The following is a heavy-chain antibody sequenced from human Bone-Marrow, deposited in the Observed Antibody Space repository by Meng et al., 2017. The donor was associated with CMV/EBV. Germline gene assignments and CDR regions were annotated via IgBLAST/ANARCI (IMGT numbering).Heavy chain of an antibody. CDR2: INSDGRST. CDR1: GFTFSSYW. V-gene: IGHV3-74*01. J-gene: IGHJ6*02. Sequence: GESLKISCAASGFTFSSYWMHWVRQAPGKGLVWVSRINSDGRSTTYADSVKGRFTISRDNAKNTLYLQMNSLRAEDTAVYYCAREVVVVAATAYYYYGMDVWGQGPTVTVSS. CDR3: AREVVVVAATAYYYYGMDV. D-gene: IGHD2-15*01.